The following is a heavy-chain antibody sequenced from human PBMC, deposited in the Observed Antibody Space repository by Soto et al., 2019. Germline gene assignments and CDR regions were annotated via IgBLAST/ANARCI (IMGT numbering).Heavy chain of an antibody. CDR2: ISYDGSNK. J-gene: IGHJ4*02. CDR3: AKGEQWLVRGSFDY. V-gene: IGHV3-30*18. CDR1: GFTFSSYD. Sequence: QVQLVESGGGVVQPGRSLRLSCAASGFTFSSYDMHWVRQAPGKGLEWVAVISYDGSNKYYADSVKGRFTISRDNSKNMLYLQMNSLRVEDTAVYYCAKGEQWLVRGSFDYWGQGTLVTVSS. D-gene: IGHD6-19*01.